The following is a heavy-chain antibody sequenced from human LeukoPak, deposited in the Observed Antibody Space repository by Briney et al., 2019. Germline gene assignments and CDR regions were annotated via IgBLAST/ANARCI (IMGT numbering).Heavy chain of an antibody. CDR3: AKDTSIVGATTGIDY. J-gene: IGHJ4*02. CDR2: ISWNSGSI. CDR1: GFTFSSYG. Sequence: GGSLRLSCAASGFTFSSYGMSWVRQAPGKGLEWVSGISWNSGSIGYADSVKGRFTISRDNAKSSLYLQMNSLRAEDTALYYCAKDTSIVGATTGIDYWGQGTLVTVSS. V-gene: IGHV3-9*01. D-gene: IGHD1-26*01.